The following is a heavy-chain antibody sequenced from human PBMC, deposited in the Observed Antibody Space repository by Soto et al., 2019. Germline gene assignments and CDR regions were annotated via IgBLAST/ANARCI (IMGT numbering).Heavy chain of an antibody. CDR1: GYTFMNHY. Sequence: QVQLVQSGAEVKKPGASVKVSCQTSGYTFMNHYIHWMRQAPGQGLEWMGIMKPDGTSINYAQKFEGRVTMTTDTSTGTVFMEFTSLTFEDTAGYYCARDGGNLWGYFDHWGQGTLVTVSS. J-gene: IGHJ4*02. CDR2: MKPDGTSI. D-gene: IGHD1-26*01. V-gene: IGHV1-46*01. CDR3: ARDGGNLWGYFDH.